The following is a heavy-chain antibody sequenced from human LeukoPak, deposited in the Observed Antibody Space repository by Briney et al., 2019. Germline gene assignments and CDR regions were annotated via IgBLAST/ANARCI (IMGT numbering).Heavy chain of an antibody. CDR3: AREWKGYCTNGVCYWGPFDI. CDR1: GGSISSSSYY. J-gene: IGHJ3*02. V-gene: IGHV4-39*07. D-gene: IGHD2-8*01. CDR2: IYYSGST. Sequence: PSETLSLTCTVSGGSISSSSYYWGWIRQPPGKGLEWIGSIYYSGSTYYNPSLKSRVTISVDTSKNQFSLKLSSVTAADTAVYYCAREWKGYCTNGVCYWGPFDIWGQGSMVTVSS.